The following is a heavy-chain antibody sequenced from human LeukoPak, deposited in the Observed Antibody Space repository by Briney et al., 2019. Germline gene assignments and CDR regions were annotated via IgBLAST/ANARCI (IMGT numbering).Heavy chain of an antibody. J-gene: IGHJ4*02. V-gene: IGHV4-39*01. CDR1: GGSISSSSFY. D-gene: IGHD2-2*01. CDR3: ARGRKFRSCSSTSCPSPGFDY. CDR2: IFSGGST. Sequence: ETLSLTCTVSGGSISSSSFYWGWIRQPPGKGLEWIGSIFSGGSTYYNPSLKSRVTISVDTSKNQFSLKLSSVTAADTAVYYCARGRKFRSCSSTSCPSPGFDYWGQGTLVTVSS.